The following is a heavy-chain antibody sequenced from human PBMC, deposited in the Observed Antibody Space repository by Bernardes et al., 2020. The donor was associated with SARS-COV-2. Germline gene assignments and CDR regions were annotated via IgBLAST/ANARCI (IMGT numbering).Heavy chain of an antibody. CDR1: GGSISSSSYY. D-gene: IGHD6-13*01. J-gene: IGHJ4*02. V-gene: IGHV4-39*01. CDR2: IYYSGST. Sequence: SETLSLTCTVSGGSISSSSYYWGWIRQPPGKGLEWIGSIYYSGSTYYNPSLKSRVTISVDTSKNQFSLKLSSVTAADTAVYYCASDGALAAAGTSMSDWGQGTLVTVSS. CDR3: ASDGALAAAGTSMSD.